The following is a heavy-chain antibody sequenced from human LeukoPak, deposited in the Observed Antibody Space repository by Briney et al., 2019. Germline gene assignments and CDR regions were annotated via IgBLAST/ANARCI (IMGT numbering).Heavy chain of an antibody. CDR1: GYTFTSYD. J-gene: IGHJ6*02. V-gene: IGHV1-18*04. D-gene: IGHD6-19*01. Sequence: ASVKVSCKASGYTFTSYDISWVRKAPGQGFEWMGWISAYRGNTRYAQRLRGRVTMTTDTSTSTAYMELRSLTTDDTAVYYCARDHWVSSDSVWSYYGMDVWGQGTTVIVSS. CDR3: ARDHWVSSDSVWSYYGMDV. CDR2: ISAYRGNT.